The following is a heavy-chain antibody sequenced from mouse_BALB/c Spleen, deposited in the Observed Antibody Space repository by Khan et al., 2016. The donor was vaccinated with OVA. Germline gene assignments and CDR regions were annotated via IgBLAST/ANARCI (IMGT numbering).Heavy chain of an antibody. Sequence: QVQLKQSRAELARPGASVKLSCKASGYTFTSYWMQWVKQRPGQGLEWIGAIYPGDGDTRYTQKFKGKATLTADKSSSTAYMQLSTLASEDSAVFYCARTGGPYDGYFGYIDVWGAGTTVTVSS. D-gene: IGHD2-3*01. V-gene: IGHV1-87*01. CDR2: IYPGDGDT. CDR3: ARTGGPYDGYFGYIDV. J-gene: IGHJ1*01. CDR1: GYTFTSYW.